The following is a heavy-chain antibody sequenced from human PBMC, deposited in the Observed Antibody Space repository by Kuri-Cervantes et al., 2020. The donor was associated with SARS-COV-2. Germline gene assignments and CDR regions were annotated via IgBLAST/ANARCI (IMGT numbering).Heavy chain of an antibody. V-gene: IGHV3-11*01. CDR1: GFTFSDYY. J-gene: IGHJ5*02. Sequence: GESLKISCAASGFTFSDYYMSWIRQAPGKGLEWVSYISSSGSTIYYADSVKGRFTISRDNAKNSLYLQMNSLRAEDTAVYYCAGVRGNYDFWSGYLNWFDPWGQGTLITVSS. D-gene: IGHD3-3*01. CDR3: AGVRGNYDFWSGYLNWFDP. CDR2: ISSSGSTI.